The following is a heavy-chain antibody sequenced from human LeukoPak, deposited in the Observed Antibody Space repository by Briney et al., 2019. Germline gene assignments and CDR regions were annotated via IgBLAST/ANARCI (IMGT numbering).Heavy chain of an antibody. V-gene: IGHV3-23*01. J-gene: IGHJ4*02. CDR2: IDGSGGGT. Sequence: GSLRLSCAASGFTFSIYAMSWVRQAPGKGLEWVSAIDGSGGGTYYADSVKGRFTISRDNSKNTLYLQMNSLRAEDTAVYYCARSRSGPGRGPYFDYWGQGTLVTVSS. CDR1: GFTFSIYA. CDR3: ARSRSGPGRGPYFDY.